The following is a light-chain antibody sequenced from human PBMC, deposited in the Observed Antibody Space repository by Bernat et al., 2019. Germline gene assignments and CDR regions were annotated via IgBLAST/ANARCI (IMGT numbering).Light chain of an antibody. CDR3: QQYNNWPRLT. CDR2: DAS. Sequence: EVIMTQSPATVSVSPGERVTLSCRASQRISSNLAWYQQKPGQAPRLLIYDASARATDIPARFSGSGSGTEFTLTISSLQSEDFAVYYCQQYNNWPRLTFGGGTKVEI. V-gene: IGKV3-15*01. J-gene: IGKJ4*01. CDR1: QRISSN.